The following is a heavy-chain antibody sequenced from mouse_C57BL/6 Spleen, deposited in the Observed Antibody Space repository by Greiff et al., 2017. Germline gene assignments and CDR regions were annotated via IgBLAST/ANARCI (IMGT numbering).Heavy chain of an antibody. Sequence: VQLQQSGPGLVQPSQSLSITCTVSGFSLTSYGVHWVRQSPGKGLEWLGVIWSGGSTDYNAAFISRLSISKDNSKSQVFFKMNSLQADDTAIYYCARNSPIVTPYDYAMGYWGQVTSVTVSS. J-gene: IGHJ4*01. CDR1: GFSLTSYG. CDR2: IWSGGST. V-gene: IGHV2-2*01. D-gene: IGHD2-5*01. CDR3: ARNSPIVTPYDYAMGY.